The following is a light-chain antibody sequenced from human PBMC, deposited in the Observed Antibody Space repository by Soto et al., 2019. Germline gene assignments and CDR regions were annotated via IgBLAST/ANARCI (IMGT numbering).Light chain of an antibody. Sequence: EIVLTQSPGTLSLSPGERATLSCRASQSVSSSYLAWYQQKPGQAPRLLIYGASSRATGIPDRFSGSGSGTDFTLTISRLEPEDFAVYYCQQYGSSPPFTFRPGTKVEIK. V-gene: IGKV3-20*01. CDR1: QSVSSSY. CDR2: GAS. CDR3: QQYGSSPPFT. J-gene: IGKJ3*01.